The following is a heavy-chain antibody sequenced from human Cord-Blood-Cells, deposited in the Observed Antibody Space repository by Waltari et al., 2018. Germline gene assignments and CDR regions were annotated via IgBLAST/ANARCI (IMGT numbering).Heavy chain of an antibody. Sequence: QVQLVESGGGVVQPGRSLRLACAASGFTFSSYGMPWVRQAPGKGLAWVAVIWYDGSNKYYADSVKGRFTNSRDNSKNTLYLQMNSLRAEDTAVYYCARGGSGSYWYFDLWGRGTLVTVSS. D-gene: IGHD1-26*01. CDR2: IWYDGSNK. CDR3: ARGGSGSYWYFDL. CDR1: GFTFSSYG. V-gene: IGHV3-33*01. J-gene: IGHJ2*01.